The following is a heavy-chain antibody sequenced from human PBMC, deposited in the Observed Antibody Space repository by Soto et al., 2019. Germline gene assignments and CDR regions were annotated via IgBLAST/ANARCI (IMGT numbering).Heavy chain of an antibody. CDR2: IDNSGSTT. CDR1: TFTFGRYA. V-gene: IGHV3-23*05. D-gene: IGHD2-15*01. J-gene: IGHJ3*02. CDR3: ARAYSDAFDI. Sequence: PGGSLRLSCVASTFTFGRYAMNWVRQAPGKGLEWVSTIDNSGSTTYYADSVKGRFTISRDSSKETLYLKMNSQKAEETAVYFFARAYSDAFDIWGQGTMVAVS.